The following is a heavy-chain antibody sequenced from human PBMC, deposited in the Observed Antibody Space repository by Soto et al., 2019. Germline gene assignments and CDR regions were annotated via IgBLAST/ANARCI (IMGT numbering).Heavy chain of an antibody. CDR3: ARGGGVTTSWDDY. J-gene: IGHJ4*02. V-gene: IGHV4-30-2*01. D-gene: IGHD4-4*01. CDR1: GGSINTATHS. Sequence: QLQLQESGSGLVKPSQTLSLTCAVSGGSINTATHSWSWIRQPPGKGLEWIGYIYHSGSTYYNPSCKSRVTISIDKSNNQFSLRLSSVTAADTGVYYCARGGGVTTSWDDYWGQGILVTVSS. CDR2: IYHSGST.